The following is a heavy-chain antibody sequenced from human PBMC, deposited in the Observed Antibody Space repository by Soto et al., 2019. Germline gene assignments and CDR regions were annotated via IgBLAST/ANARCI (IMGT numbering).Heavy chain of an antibody. CDR1: GYTVTSYY. V-gene: IGHV1-46*03. J-gene: IGHJ3*02. CDR2: INPSGCST. D-gene: IGHD3-10*01. Sequence: AAVRVSCKAAGYTVTSYYMHWVRQAPGQGREGMGIINPSGCSTSYAQKFHGRVTITSDTSTSTVYMELSSLRSEDTAVYYCDREVRAACDIWGQGTMVTVSS. CDR3: DREVRAACDI.